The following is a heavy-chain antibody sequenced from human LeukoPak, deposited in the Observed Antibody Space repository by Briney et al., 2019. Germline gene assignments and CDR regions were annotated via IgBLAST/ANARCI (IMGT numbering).Heavy chain of an antibody. Sequence: ASVKVSCKASGYTFTGYYMHWVRQAPGQGLEWMGWINPNSGGTNYAQKFQGRVTMTRDTSISTAYMELSRLRSDDTAVYYCARVLVPAAISTRDAFDIWGQGTMVTVSS. V-gene: IGHV1-2*02. CDR2: INPNSGGT. CDR3: ARVLVPAAISTRDAFDI. J-gene: IGHJ3*02. D-gene: IGHD2-2*01. CDR1: GYTFTGYY.